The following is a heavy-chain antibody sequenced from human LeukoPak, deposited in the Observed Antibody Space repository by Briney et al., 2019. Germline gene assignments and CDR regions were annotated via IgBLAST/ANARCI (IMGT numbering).Heavy chain of an antibody. J-gene: IGHJ4*02. CDR3: ARDLLAMIPSFSAEY. CDR1: GYTFTSYG. V-gene: IGHV1-18*01. CDR2: ISANNANT. Sequence: ASVNVSCKASGYTFTSYGISWVRQAPGQGLEWMGWISANNANTIYAQKLQGRVTMTTDTSTSTAYMELRSLRSDDTAVYYCARDLLAMIPSFSAEYWGQGTLVTVSS. D-gene: IGHD5-12*01.